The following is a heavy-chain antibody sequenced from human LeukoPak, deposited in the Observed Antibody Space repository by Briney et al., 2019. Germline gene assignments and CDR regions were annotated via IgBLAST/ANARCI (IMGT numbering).Heavy chain of an antibody. CDR1: GGSIRSRTIY. CDR2: LYYSGNT. J-gene: IGHJ6*03. V-gene: IGHV4-39*01. Sequence: SETLTLTCTVSGGSIRSRTIYWGWIRQPPGKGLEWIGSLYYSGNTNYSPPLKRRVSKSLDTSKNQFSLKLNSVTAADTAVYYCARQGEAGYYYYYMDVWGKGTTVTVSS. CDR3: ARQGEAGYYYYYMDV. D-gene: IGHD1-26*01.